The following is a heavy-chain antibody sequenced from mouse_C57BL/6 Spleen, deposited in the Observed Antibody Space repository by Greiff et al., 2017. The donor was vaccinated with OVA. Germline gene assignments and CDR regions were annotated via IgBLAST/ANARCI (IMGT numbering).Heavy chain of an antibody. CDR1: GFTFSDYY. CDR2: INYDGSST. D-gene: IGHD1-1*01. V-gene: IGHV5-16*01. J-gene: IGHJ2*01. CDR3: ARAYYGSSYGGFDY. Sequence: DVKLVESEGGLVQPGSSMKLSCTASGFTFSDYYMAWVRQVPEKGLEWVANINYDGSSTYYLDSLKSRFIISRDNAKNILYLQMSSLKSEDTATYYCARAYYGSSYGGFDYWGQGTTLTVSS.